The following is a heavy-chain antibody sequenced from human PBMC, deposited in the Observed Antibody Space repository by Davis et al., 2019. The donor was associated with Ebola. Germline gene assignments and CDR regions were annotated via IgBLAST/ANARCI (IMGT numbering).Heavy chain of an antibody. CDR3: AKAKDRIVVVVAATDY. J-gene: IGHJ4*02. CDR1: GFTFSDYY. D-gene: IGHD2-15*01. V-gene: IGHV3-11*06. Sequence: GESLKISCAASGFTFSDYYMSWIRQAPGRGLEWVSYISSSSSYTNYADSVKGRFTISRDNAKNSLYLQMNSLRAEDTAVYYCAKAKDRIVVVVAATDYWGQGTLVTVSS. CDR2: ISSSSSYT.